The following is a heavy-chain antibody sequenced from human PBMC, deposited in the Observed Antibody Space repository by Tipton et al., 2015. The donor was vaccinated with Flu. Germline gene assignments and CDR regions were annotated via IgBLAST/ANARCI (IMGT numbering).Heavy chain of an antibody. CDR3: TRGFIRLCDY. D-gene: IGHD3-10*01. J-gene: IGHJ4*02. CDR1: GFTFSSYE. V-gene: IGHV3-48*03. Sequence: VQSGGSLRLSCSASGFTFSSYEMNWVRQAPGKGLEWVSLISPSGGTTYYSNSVKGRFTISRDNVKNSLYLQMNGLRAEDTAVYYCTRGFIRLCDYWGQGTQVTVSS. CDR2: ISPSGGTT.